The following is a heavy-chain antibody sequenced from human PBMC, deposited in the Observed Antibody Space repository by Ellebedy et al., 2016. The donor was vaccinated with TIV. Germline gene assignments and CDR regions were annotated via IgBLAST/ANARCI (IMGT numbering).Heavy chain of an antibody. Sequence: GSLRLSXAVSGGSFSGYFWSWIRHSPGKGLEWIGEVSNGASTNYHPSLKSRVTISTDTSKSQFSLRLTAVTAADTAVYYCARGRRDGNSYGHYYYMDVWGNGTTVTVSS. CDR1: GGSFSGYF. J-gene: IGHJ6*03. V-gene: IGHV4-34*01. CDR2: VSNGAST. D-gene: IGHD4-23*01. CDR3: ARGRRDGNSYGHYYYMDV.